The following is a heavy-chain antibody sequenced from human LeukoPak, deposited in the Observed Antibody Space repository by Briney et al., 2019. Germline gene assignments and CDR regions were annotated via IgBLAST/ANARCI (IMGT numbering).Heavy chain of an antibody. CDR2: ISWNSGSI. D-gene: IGHD6-13*01. V-gene: IGHV3-9*01. Sequence: GGSLRLSCAASGFTFDDYAMHWVRQAPGKGLEWVSGISWNSGSIGYADSVKGRFTISRDNAKNSLYLQMNSLRAEDTALYYCAKDPVGIAAADPLDYWGQGALVTVSS. CDR3: AKDPVGIAAADPLDY. J-gene: IGHJ4*02. CDR1: GFTFDDYA.